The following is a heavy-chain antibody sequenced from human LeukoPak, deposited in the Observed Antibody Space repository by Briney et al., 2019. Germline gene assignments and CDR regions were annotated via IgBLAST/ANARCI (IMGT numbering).Heavy chain of an antibody. D-gene: IGHD2-8*01. J-gene: IGHJ4*02. CDR1: GYSFTNFW. CDR3: VRILYYRCSLGY. CDR2: IYPGDSDT. Sequence: GESLKISCKGSGYSFTNFWIGWVRQMPGKGLEWMGIIYPGDSDTRYSPSFQGQVTISADKSISTAYLPWGGLKASHTAMYYCVRILYYRCSLGYWGQGTLVTVSS. V-gene: IGHV5-51*01.